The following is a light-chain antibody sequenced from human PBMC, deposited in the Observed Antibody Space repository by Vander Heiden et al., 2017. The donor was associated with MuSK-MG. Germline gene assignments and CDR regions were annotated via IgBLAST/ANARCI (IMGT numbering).Light chain of an antibody. V-gene: IGLV1-40*01. J-gene: IGLJ1*01. CDR3: QYPDSSLSAYV. Sequence: QSVLTQPPSVSGAPGQGVTISCTGSSSNIGAGYDVHWYQQVPGAAPKLLIDGNINRPSGVPDRFSGSKSGASASLAITGLQPEDEADYYCQYPDSSLSAYVFGTGTKVTVL. CDR1: SSNIGAGYD. CDR2: GNI.